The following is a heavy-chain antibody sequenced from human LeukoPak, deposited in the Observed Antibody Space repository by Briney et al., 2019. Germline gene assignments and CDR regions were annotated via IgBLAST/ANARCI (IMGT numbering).Heavy chain of an antibody. CDR2: IYHSGST. D-gene: IGHD3-3*01. CDR1: GGSISSGYY. CDR3: ARRGPYYDFWSGYYTDAFDI. J-gene: IGHJ3*02. V-gene: IGHV4-38-2*02. Sequence: QASETLSLTCTVSGGSISSGYYCGWIRQPPGKGLEWIGSIYHSGSTYYNPSLKSRVTISVDTSKNQFSLKLSSVTAADTAVYYCARRGPYYDFWSGYYTDAFDIWGQGTMVTVSS.